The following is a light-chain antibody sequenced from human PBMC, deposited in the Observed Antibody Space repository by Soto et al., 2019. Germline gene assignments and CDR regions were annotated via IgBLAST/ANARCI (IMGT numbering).Light chain of an antibody. CDR1: QSITTW. V-gene: IGKV1-5*01. J-gene: IGKJ1*01. CDR3: QQYHTYSRWT. Sequence: DIQMTQSPSTLSASIGDRVTITCRASQSITTWLAWYQQKPGKAPKLLIYDASNLQSGVPSRFSGSGSGTEFTLTISSLQPDDFATYYCQQYHTYSRWTFGQGTKVEIK. CDR2: DAS.